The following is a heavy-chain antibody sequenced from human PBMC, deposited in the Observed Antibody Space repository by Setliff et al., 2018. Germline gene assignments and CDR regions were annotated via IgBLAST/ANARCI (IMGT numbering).Heavy chain of an antibody. CDR1: GYSFRNFG. Sequence: ASVKVSCKASGYSFRNFGITWVRQAPGQGLEWMGWISGYNGNTNYAHKLQDRVTMTTDTSTGTAYMELRSLTSDDTAVYYCSRLVRYCTTTSCQRLSGDEYWGQGTVVTVSS. V-gene: IGHV1-18*01. J-gene: IGHJ4*02. D-gene: IGHD2-2*01. CDR2: ISGYNGNT. CDR3: SRLVRYCTTTSCQRLSGDEY.